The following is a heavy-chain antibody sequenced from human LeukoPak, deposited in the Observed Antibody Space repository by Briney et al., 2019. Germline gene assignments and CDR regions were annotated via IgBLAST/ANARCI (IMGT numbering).Heavy chain of an antibody. V-gene: IGHV4-59*01. CDR2: IYYSGST. CDR1: GGSISSYY. J-gene: IGHJ4*02. Sequence: SETLSLTCTVSGGSISSYYWSWIRQPPGKGLEWIGYIYYSGSTNYNPSLKSRVTISLDPSKNQFSLKLSSVTAADTAVYYCASGNWNYYYFDYWGQGTLVTVSS. D-gene: IGHD1-7*01. CDR3: ASGNWNYYYFDY.